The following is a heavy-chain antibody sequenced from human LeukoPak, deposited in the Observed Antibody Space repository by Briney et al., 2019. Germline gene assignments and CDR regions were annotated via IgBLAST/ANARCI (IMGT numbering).Heavy chain of an antibody. D-gene: IGHD1-26*01. CDR1: GFAFTSYT. Sequence: GGSLRLSCAASGFAFTSYTMNWVRQAPGKGLEWVSSISSSSSYIYYADSVQGLFTISRDNAKNSLYLQMNSLRVEDTAVYYCTRDFGGSYADYWGQGTLVTVSS. CDR2: ISSSSSYI. J-gene: IGHJ4*02. CDR3: TRDFGGSYADY. V-gene: IGHV3-21*01.